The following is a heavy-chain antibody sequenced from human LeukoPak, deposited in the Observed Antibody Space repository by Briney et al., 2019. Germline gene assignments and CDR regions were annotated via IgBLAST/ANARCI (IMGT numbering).Heavy chain of an antibody. CDR3: ARESGADDY. CDR1: GGSFSGYY. J-gene: IGHJ4*02. CDR2: INHSGSI. Sequence: SETLSLTCAVYGGSFSGYYWSWIRQPPGKGLEWIGEINHSGSINQNPSLKSRLTISVDTSKNQFSLKLTSVTAADTAVYYCARESGADDYWAQGTLVTVSS. V-gene: IGHV4-34*01.